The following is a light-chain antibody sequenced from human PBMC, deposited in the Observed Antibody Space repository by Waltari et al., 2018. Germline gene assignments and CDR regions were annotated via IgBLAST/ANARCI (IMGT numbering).Light chain of an antibody. V-gene: IGKV1-39*01. CDR1: QSISSY. J-gene: IGKJ4*01. Sequence: DIQMTQSPSSLSASVADRVTITCRASQSISSYLNWYQQKPGKAPKLLIYAASSLQSGVPSRFSGSGSGTDFTLTISSLQPEDFATYYCQQSYSTPLVTFGGGTKVEIK. CDR2: AAS. CDR3: QQSYSTPLVT.